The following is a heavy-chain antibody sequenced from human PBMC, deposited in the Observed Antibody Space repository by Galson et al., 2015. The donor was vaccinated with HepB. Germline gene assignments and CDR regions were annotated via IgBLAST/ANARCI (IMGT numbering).Heavy chain of an antibody. Sequence: SLRLSCAGSGFSFSSYWMHWVRQVPGKGLEWISRISSDERNTDYAPSVKGRFTISRDNARSTLFLQMNSLTAEDTAVYYCARAGGYYHGSSNYYRYADFLGQGTPVTVSS. CDR3: ARAGGYYHGSSNYYRYADF. CDR2: ISSDERNT. V-gene: IGHV3-74*01. J-gene: IGHJ4*02. D-gene: IGHD3-10*01. CDR1: GFSFSSYW.